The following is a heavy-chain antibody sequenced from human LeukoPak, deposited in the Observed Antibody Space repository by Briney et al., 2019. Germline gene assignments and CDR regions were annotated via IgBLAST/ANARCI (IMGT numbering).Heavy chain of an antibody. Sequence: PSETLSLTCAVSGYSISSNYYWGWIRQPPGKGREWIGSIYHSGSTFYNPSLKSRVTISVDTSKNQFSLKLSSVTAADTAVYYCARQGADQPMWWGQGTLVTVSS. V-gene: IGHV4-38-2*01. J-gene: IGHJ4*02. CDR3: ARQGADQPMW. CDR1: GYSISSNYY. D-gene: IGHD2-2*01. CDR2: IYHSGST.